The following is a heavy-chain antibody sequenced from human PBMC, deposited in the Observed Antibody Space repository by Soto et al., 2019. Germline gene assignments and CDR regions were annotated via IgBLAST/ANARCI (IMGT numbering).Heavy chain of an antibody. CDR1: GFTFSSYG. Sequence: QVQLVESGGGVVQPGRSLRLSCAASGFTFSSYGMHWVRQAPGKGLEWVAVIWYDGSNKYYADSVKGRFTISRDNSKNTLYLQMNSLRAEDTAVYYCARGSSSSGYVPFDYWGQGTLVTVSS. CDR3: ARGSSSSGYVPFDY. V-gene: IGHV3-33*01. CDR2: IWYDGSNK. D-gene: IGHD6-13*01. J-gene: IGHJ4*02.